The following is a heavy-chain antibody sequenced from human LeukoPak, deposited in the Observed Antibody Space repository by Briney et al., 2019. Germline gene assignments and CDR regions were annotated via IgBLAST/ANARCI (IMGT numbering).Heavy chain of an antibody. CDR2: INPNSGGT. V-gene: IGHV1-2*02. Sequence: ASVKVSCKASGYTFTGYYMHWVRQAPGQWLEWMGWINPNSGGTNYAQKFQGRVTMTRDTSISTAYMELSRLRSDDTAVYYCASVVVAATRDLEYFDYWGQGTLVTVSS. CDR3: ASVVVAATRDLEYFDY. CDR1: GYTFTGYY. J-gene: IGHJ4*02. D-gene: IGHD2-15*01.